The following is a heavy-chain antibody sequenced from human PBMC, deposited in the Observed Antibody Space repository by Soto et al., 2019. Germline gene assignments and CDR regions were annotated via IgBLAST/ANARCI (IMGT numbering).Heavy chain of an antibody. CDR3: ARDKLVGSGWQYGHYYYYYGMDV. Sequence: ASVKVSCKASGYTFTSYGISWVRQAPGQGLEWMGWISAYNGKTNYEQKLQGRVTMTTDTSTSTAYMELRSLRSDDTAVYYCARDKLVGSGWQYGHYYYYYGMDVWGQGTTVTVSS. J-gene: IGHJ6*02. D-gene: IGHD6-19*01. CDR2: ISAYNGKT. V-gene: IGHV1-18*04. CDR1: GYTFTSYG.